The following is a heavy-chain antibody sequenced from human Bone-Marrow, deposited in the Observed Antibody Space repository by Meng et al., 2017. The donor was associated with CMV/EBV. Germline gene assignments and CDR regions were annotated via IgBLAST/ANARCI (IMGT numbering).Heavy chain of an antibody. D-gene: IGHD3-16*01. CDR2: ISGSGTAT. V-gene: IGHV3-23*01. CDR3: AKCAVMTLGWCNWFDP. Sequence: GGSLRLSCAASGFTFGDYAINWVRQAPGKGLEWVSSISGSGTATFYADSVKGRFTVSRDKSKNTLYLQMNSLTVEDTAMYYCAKCAVMTLGWCNWFDPWGQGTLVPVSS. CDR1: GFTFGDYA. J-gene: IGHJ5*02.